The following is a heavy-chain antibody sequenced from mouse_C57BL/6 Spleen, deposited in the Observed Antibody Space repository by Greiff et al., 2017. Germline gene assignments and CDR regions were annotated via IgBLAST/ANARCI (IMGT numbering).Heavy chain of an antibody. V-gene: IGHV1-7*01. CDR3: AIYDYDAYYFDY. CDR2: INPSSGYT. D-gene: IGHD2-4*01. CDR1: GYTFTSYW. J-gene: IGHJ2*01. Sequence: QVHVKQSGAELAKPGASVKLSCKASGYTFTSYWMHWVKQRPGQGLEWIGYINPSSGYTKYNQKFKDKATLTADKSSSTAYMQLSSLTYEDSAVYYCAIYDYDAYYFDYWGQGTTLTVSS.